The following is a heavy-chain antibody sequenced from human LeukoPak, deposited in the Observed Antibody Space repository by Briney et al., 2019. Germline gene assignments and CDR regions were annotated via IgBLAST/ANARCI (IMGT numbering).Heavy chain of an antibody. J-gene: IGHJ5*02. CDR2: IIPILGIA. CDR1: GGTFSSYA. V-gene: IGHV1-69*04. Sequence: ASVKVSCKASGGTFSSYAISWVRQAPGQGLEWMGRIIPILGIANYAQKFQGRVMITADKSTSTAYMELSSLRSEDTAVYYCARSAMVRGDQNWFDPWGQGTLVTVSS. CDR3: ARSAMVRGDQNWFDP. D-gene: IGHD3-10*01.